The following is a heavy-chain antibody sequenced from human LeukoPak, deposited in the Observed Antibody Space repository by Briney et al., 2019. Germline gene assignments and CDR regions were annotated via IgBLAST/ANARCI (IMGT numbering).Heavy chain of an antibody. V-gene: IGHV3-33*06. CDR1: GFTSSSYG. CDR3: AKDMGPYSYALDY. J-gene: IGHJ4*02. CDR2: IWYDGSNK. Sequence: GGSLRLSCAASGFTSSSYGMHWVRQAPGKGLGWVAVIWYDGSNKYYADSVKGRFTISRDNSKNTLYLQMNSLRAEDTAVYYCAKDMGPYSYALDYWGQGTLVTVSS. D-gene: IGHD5-18*01.